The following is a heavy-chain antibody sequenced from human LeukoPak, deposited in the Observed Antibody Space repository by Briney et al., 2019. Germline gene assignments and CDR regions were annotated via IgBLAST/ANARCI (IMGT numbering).Heavy chain of an antibody. V-gene: IGHV3-23*01. D-gene: IGHD1-1*01. CDR2: ISVSGST. CDR1: GFTFRSYA. CDR3: ARLGLEVGGPNWFDP. J-gene: IGHJ5*02. Sequence: GGSLRLSCAASGFTFRSYAMSWVRQAPGKGLEWVSGISVSGSTYYADSVKGRFTISRGNSKNTLYLQMNSLRAEDTAVYYCARLGLEVGGPNWFDPWGQGTLVTVSS.